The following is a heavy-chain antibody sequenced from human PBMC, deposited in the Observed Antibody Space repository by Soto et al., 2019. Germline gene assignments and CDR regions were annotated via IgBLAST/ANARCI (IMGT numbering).Heavy chain of an antibody. J-gene: IGHJ4*02. CDR2: IRGGGGNK. V-gene: IGHV3-23*01. D-gene: IGHD6-13*01. CDR3: ARALQQQPLDY. Sequence: GGSLRLSCAASGFTFSSYAMSWVRQAPGKGLEWVSAIRGGGGNKYYADSVKGRFTISRDNSKNTLYLQMNSLRAEDTAVYYCARALQQQPLDYWGQGTLVTVSS. CDR1: GFTFSSYA.